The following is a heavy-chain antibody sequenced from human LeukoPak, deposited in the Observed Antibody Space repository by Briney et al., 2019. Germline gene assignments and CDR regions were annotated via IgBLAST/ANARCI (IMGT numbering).Heavy chain of an antibody. CDR2: ISTGGST. D-gene: IGHD3-22*01. Sequence: GGSLRLSCVASGLTVSRHYMTWVRQAPGKGLEWLSVISTGGSTNYADSVKGRFTISRDNSKNILYLQMNSLRAEDTAVYYCARDDYYDSSGLGYWGQGTLVTVSS. V-gene: IGHV3-53*01. J-gene: IGHJ4*02. CDR3: ARDDYYDSSGLGY. CDR1: GLTVSRHY.